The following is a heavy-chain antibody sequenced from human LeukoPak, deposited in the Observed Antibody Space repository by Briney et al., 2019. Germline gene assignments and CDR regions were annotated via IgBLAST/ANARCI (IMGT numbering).Heavy chain of an antibody. J-gene: IGHJ6*03. CDR3: AREASVAGTNYYYYYYMDV. V-gene: IGHV4-61*02. CDR1: GGSISSSSFY. CDR2: IYTSGST. Sequence: PSETLSLTCSVSGGSISSSSFYWSWIRQPAGKGLEWIGRIYTSGSTNYNPSLKSRVTMSVDTSKNQFSLKLSSVTAADTAVYYCAREASVAGTNYYYYYYMDVWGKGTTVTISS. D-gene: IGHD6-19*01.